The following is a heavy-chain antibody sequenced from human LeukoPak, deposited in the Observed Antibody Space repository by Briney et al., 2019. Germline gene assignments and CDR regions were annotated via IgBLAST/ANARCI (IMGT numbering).Heavy chain of an antibody. CDR1: GFTLSSNY. D-gene: IGHD1-26*01. CDR2: IYSGGST. V-gene: IGHV3-53*01. J-gene: IGHJ6*02. CDR3: ARGGAYYYYGMDV. Sequence: PGGSLRLFCAASGFTLSSNYMSWVHQAPGKGLEWVSVIYSGGSTYYADSVKGRFTISRDNSKNTLYLQMNSLRAEDTAVYYCARGGAYYYYGMDVWGQGTTVTVSS.